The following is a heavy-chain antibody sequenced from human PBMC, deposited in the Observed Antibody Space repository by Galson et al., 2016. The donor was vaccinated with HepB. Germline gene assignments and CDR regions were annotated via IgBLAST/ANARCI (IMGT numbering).Heavy chain of an antibody. Sequence: SLRLSCAVSGFTFNNYWMTWVRQAPGEGLEWVANINHDGRQTYYSGSVLGRFTVSRDNGETSLYLHMNNLRVEDTAVYYCARAGIADPLFFDSWGQGILVTVSS. V-gene: IGHV3-7*01. D-gene: IGHD6-13*01. J-gene: IGHJ4*02. CDR1: GFTFNNYW. CDR3: ARAGIADPLFFDS. CDR2: INHDGRQT.